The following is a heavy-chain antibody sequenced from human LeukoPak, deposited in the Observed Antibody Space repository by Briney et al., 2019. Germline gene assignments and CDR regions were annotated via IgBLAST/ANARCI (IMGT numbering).Heavy chain of an antibody. CDR3: ARDLSYYDYVWGTYRSWFGP. CDR2: INVGNGNT. J-gene: IGHJ5*02. V-gene: IGHV1-3*03. Sequence: ASVKVSCKASGYTFTSYAMHWVRQAPGQRLEWMGWINVGNGNTKYSQEFQGRVTITRDTSASTAYMEMRSLRSEDMAVYYCARDLSYYDYVWGTYRSWFGPWGQGTLVTVSS. D-gene: IGHD3-16*02. CDR1: GYTFTSYA.